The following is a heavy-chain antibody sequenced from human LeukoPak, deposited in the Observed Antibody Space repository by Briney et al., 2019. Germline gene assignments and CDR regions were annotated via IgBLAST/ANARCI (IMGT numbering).Heavy chain of an antibody. CDR2: IYHSGST. V-gene: IGHV4-4*02. D-gene: IGHD1-1*01. CDR3: ARVRGTYLLDY. J-gene: IGHJ4*02. Sequence: SETLSLTCAVSGGSISSSNWWSWVRQPPGKGLEWIGEIYHSGSTNYNPSLKSRVTISVDPSKSQFSLKLSSVTAADTAVYYCARVRGTYLLDYWGQGTLVTVSS. CDR1: GGSISSSNW.